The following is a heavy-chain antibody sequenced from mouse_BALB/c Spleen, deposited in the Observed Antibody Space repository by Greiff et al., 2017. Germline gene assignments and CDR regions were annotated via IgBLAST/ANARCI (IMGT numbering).Heavy chain of an antibody. CDR1: GFSLTSYG. CDR2: IWSGGST. CDR3: ARKWYGNYLYAMDY. V-gene: IGHV2-2*02. D-gene: IGHD2-10*02. J-gene: IGHJ4*01. Sequence: VQLQESGPGLVQPSQSLSITCTVSGFSLTSYGVHWVRQSPGKGLEWLGVIWSGGSTDYNAAFISRLSISKDNSKSQVFFKMNSLQANDTAIYYCARKWYGNYLYAMDYWGQGTSVTVSS.